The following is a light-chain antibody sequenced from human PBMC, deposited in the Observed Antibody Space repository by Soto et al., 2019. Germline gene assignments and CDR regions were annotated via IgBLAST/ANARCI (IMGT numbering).Light chain of an antibody. Sequence: EIVMTQSPATLSVSPGDRATLSCRASQSVASSLAWYQQKPGQAPRLLLYGASTRATGIPARFSGSGSGTGFTLTISRLEPEDFAVYYCQQYGSSGTFGQGTKVDIK. CDR2: GAS. J-gene: IGKJ1*01. CDR3: QQYGSSGT. CDR1: QSVASS. V-gene: IGKV3-15*01.